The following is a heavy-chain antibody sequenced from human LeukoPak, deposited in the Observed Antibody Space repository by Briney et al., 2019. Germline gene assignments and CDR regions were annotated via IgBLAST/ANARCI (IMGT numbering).Heavy chain of an antibody. CDR3: ARPGLRGVIWSSFDP. CDR2: IYPGDSDT. V-gene: IGHV5-51*01. Sequence: GEPLQISCKGSGYSFTYYWIAWVRQMPGKGLEWMGIIYPGDSDTRYSPSFQGQVTISADKSISAAYLQWRSLKASDTAMYYCARPGLRGVIWSSFDPWGQGTLVTVSS. J-gene: IGHJ5*02. D-gene: IGHD3-10*01. CDR1: GYSFTYYW.